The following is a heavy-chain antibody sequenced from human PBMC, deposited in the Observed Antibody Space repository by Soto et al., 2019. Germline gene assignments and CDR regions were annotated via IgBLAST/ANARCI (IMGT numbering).Heavy chain of an antibody. CDR2: ISAYNGNT. CDR1: GYTFTSYG. J-gene: IGHJ4*02. Sequence: ASVKVSCKASGYTFTSYGISWVRQAPGQGLEWMGWISAYNGNTNYAQKLQGRVTITTDTSASTAYMELSSLRSEDTAVYYCARYCMVRGVPVWGQGTLVTVSS. CDR3: ARYCMVRGVPV. V-gene: IGHV1-18*01. D-gene: IGHD3-10*01.